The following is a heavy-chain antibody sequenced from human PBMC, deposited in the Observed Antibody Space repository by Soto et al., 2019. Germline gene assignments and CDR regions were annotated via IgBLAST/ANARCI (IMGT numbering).Heavy chain of an antibody. D-gene: IGHD3-22*01. J-gene: IGHJ6*02. CDR3: ARGWGYFDSSGFPYLYAMDV. Sequence: GGSLRLSCAASGFTFSTYLMSWVRQSPGKGLEWVANMKEDGSEKYYVDSVEGRFTISRDNAKNSLYLQMTSLRAEDTALYYCARGWGYFDSSGFPYLYAMDVWGQGTTVTVSS. CDR1: GFTFSTYL. V-gene: IGHV3-7*01. CDR2: MKEDGSEK.